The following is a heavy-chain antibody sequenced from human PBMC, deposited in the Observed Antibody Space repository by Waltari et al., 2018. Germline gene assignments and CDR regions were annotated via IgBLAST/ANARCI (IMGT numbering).Heavy chain of an antibody. V-gene: IGHV1-24*01. CDR1: GYPLTELS. J-gene: IGHJ4*02. CDR2: FDPEDGET. CDR3: ATDRFTRYSSSWYGGY. D-gene: IGHD6-13*01. Sequence: QVPPVPAGAEVKKPGASVKVPCKVSGYPLTELSMHWVRQAPGKGLEWMGGFDPEDGETIYAQKFQGRVTMTEDTSTDTAYMELSSLRSEDTAVYYCATDRFTRYSSSWYGGYWGQGTLVTVSS.